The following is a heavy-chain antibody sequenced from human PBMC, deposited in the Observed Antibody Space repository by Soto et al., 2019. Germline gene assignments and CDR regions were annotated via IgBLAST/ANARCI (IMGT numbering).Heavy chain of an antibody. CDR1: GFTVIGYI. CDR2: ISSGGYTI. CDR3: VRSRREWFGVVPPSDV. Sequence: XGPRSRSCEPSGFTVIGYILIGVRQAPGQGLEWVSFISSGGYTIYHADSLEGRFSISRDDAKNSVYLQMSGLRMDDTAVYYCVRSRREWFGVVPPSDVWGRGTLVTVSS. J-gene: IGHJ4*02. D-gene: IGHD3-3*01. V-gene: IGHV3-48*01.